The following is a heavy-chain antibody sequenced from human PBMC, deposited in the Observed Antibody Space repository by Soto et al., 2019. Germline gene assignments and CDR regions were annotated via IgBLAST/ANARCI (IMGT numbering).Heavy chain of an antibody. CDR1: GGSISSGGYS. J-gene: IGHJ3*02. Sequence: SETLSLTCAVSGGSISSGGYSWSWIRQPPGKGLEWIGYIYHSGSTYYNPSLKSRVTISVDRSKNQFSLKLSSVTAADTAVYYCARDGYSRYAFDIWGQGTMVTVSS. V-gene: IGHV4-30-2*01. CDR2: IYHSGST. D-gene: IGHD4-4*01. CDR3: ARDGYSRYAFDI.